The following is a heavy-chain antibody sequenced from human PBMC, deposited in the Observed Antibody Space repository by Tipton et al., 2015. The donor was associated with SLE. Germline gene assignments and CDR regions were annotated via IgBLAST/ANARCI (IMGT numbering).Heavy chain of an antibody. J-gene: IGHJ2*01. CDR1: GGSISNYY. D-gene: IGHD1-26*01. CDR3: ARANGIVGGQVPYWYFDL. CDR2: MYYSGGT. Sequence: TLSLTCTVSGGSISNYYWNWIRQSPGKGLEWIGYMYYSGGTNYNPSLESRVSISLDTSKNQFSLKLSSVSAADTAVYYCARANGIVGGQVPYWYFDLWGRGTLVTVSS. V-gene: IGHV4-59*01.